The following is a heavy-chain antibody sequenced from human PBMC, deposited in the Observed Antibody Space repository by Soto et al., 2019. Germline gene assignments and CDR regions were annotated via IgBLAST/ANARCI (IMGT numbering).Heavy chain of an antibody. V-gene: IGHV1-69*01. J-gene: IGHJ5*02. D-gene: IGHD3-3*01. CDR3: ARDGAIFGVLKNWFDP. CDR2: IIPIFGTA. CDR1: GGTFSSYA. Sequence: QVQLVQSGAEVKKPGSSVNVSCKASGGTFSSYAISWVRQAPGQGLEWMGGIIPIFGTANYAQKFQGRVTITADESTSTAYMELSSLRSEDTAVYYCARDGAIFGVLKNWFDPWGQGTLVTVSS.